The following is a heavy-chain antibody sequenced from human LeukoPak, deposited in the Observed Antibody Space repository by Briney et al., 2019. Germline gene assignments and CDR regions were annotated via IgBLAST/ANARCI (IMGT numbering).Heavy chain of an antibody. CDR3: ARLGRGSGSYLGAFDI. CDR2: IYPGDSDT. Sequence: GESLKISCKGSGYSFTSYWIGWVRQMPGKGLEWMGIIYPGDSDTRYSPSFQGQVTISADKSISTAYLQWSSLKASDTAMYYCARLGRGSGSYLGAFDIWGQGTMVTVSS. CDR1: GYSFTSYW. J-gene: IGHJ3*02. D-gene: IGHD3-10*01. V-gene: IGHV5-51*01.